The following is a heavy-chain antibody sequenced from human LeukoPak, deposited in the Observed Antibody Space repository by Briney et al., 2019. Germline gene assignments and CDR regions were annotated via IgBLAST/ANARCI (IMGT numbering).Heavy chain of an antibody. CDR3: ARGYSYGPGDYYHMDV. CDR1: GGTFSSYA. CDR2: IIPIFGTA. D-gene: IGHD5-18*01. J-gene: IGHJ6*03. V-gene: IGHV1-69*13. Sequence: ASVKVSCKASGGTFSSYAISWVRQAPGQGLEWMGGIIPIFGTANYARKFQGIVTITADESTSTAYMELSSLRSEDTAVYYCARGYSYGPGDYYHMDVWGKGTTVTVSS.